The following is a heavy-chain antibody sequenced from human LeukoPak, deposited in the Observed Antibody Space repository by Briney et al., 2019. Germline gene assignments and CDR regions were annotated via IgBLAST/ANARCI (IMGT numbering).Heavy chain of an antibody. Sequence: SETLSLTCAVYGGSFSGYYWSWIRQPPGKGLDWIGYIYYSGSTNYNPSLKSRVTISVDTSKNQFSLKLSSVTAVDTAVYYCARYVWGSYPTFEDYWGQGTLVTVSS. V-gene: IGHV4-59*01. CDR1: GGSFSGYY. CDR3: ARYVWGSYPTFEDY. CDR2: IYYSGST. J-gene: IGHJ4*02. D-gene: IGHD3-16*02.